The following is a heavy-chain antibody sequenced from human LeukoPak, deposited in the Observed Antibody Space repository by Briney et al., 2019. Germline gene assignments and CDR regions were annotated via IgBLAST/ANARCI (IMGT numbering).Heavy chain of an antibody. V-gene: IGHV4-59*01. CDR3: ARITYGDNHFDI. Sequence: PETLSLTCTVSGGSISYYYWSWIRQPPGKGLEWIGYIYYSGSTNYNPSPKSRVTISVDTSKNQFSLKLNSVTAADTAVYYCARITYGDNHFDIWGQGTMVTVSS. D-gene: IGHD4-23*01. CDR1: GGSISYYY. J-gene: IGHJ3*02. CDR2: IYYSGST.